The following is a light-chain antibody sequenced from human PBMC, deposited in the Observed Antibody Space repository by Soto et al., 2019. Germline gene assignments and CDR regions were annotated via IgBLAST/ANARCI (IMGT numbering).Light chain of an antibody. Sequence: DTQMTQSPSTLSASVGDRVTITCRASQSISSWLAWYQQKPGKAPNLLIYKASSLESGVPSRFSGSGSGTEFTLTISSLQPDDFATYYCQQYNSSPWTFGQGTKVEIK. CDR1: QSISSW. V-gene: IGKV1-5*03. CDR2: KAS. CDR3: QQYNSSPWT. J-gene: IGKJ1*01.